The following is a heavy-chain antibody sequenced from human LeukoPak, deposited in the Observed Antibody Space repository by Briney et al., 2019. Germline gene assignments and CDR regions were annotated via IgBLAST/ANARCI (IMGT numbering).Heavy chain of an antibody. V-gene: IGHV4-4*08. CDR3: ARDPNYVWGSYQYFDY. CDR1: GGSISSYY. J-gene: IGHJ4*02. Sequence: SETLSLTCTVSGGSISSYYWSWIRQPPGKGLEWIGYIYYSGSTNYNPSLKSRVTISIDTSKNQFSLKLSSVTAADTAVYYCARDPNYVWGSYQYFDYWGQGTLVTVAS. CDR2: IYYSGST. D-gene: IGHD3-16*02.